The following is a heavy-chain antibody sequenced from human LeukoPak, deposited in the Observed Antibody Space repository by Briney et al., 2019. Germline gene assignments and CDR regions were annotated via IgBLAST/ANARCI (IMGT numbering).Heavy chain of an antibody. J-gene: IGHJ5*02. D-gene: IGHD6-6*01. CDR1: GFTFSSYS. CDR2: ISSSSSTI. Sequence: GVSLRLSCAASGFTFSSYSMNWVRQAPGKGLEWVSYISSSSSTIYYADSVKGRFTISRDNAKNSLYLQMNSLRAEDTAVYYCASQIAARRGWFDPWGQGTLVTVSS. V-gene: IGHV3-48*01. CDR3: ASQIAARRGWFDP.